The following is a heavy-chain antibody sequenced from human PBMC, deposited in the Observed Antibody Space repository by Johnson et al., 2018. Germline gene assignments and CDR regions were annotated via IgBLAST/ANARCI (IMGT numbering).Heavy chain of an antibody. CDR1: GFTFGDYA. D-gene: IGHD3-3*01. V-gene: IGHV3-49*05. Sequence: VQLVESGGGLVKPGRSLRLSCTASGFTFGDYAMSWFRQAPGKGLEWVGFIRSKAYGGTTEYAASVKGRFTISRDDSKSIAYLQMNSLKTEDTAVYYFTRDQRDFWSAPGRDVWGQGTTVTVSS. J-gene: IGHJ6*02. CDR3: TRDQRDFWSAPGRDV. CDR2: IRSKAYGGTT.